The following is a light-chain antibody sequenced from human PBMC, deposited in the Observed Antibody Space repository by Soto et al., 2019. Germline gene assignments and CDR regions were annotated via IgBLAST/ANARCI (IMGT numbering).Light chain of an antibody. Sequence: DIQMTQSPTSLSVSAGDTVTITCQASRDISVYLNWYQHKPGHPPKLIVYDASNLQTGVPSKLSGSGSGTQFTFTITNLQPEDIATYYCQQHDNFPPYTFGQGTKLDIK. CDR2: DAS. J-gene: IGKJ2*01. CDR1: RDISVY. CDR3: QQHDNFPPYT. V-gene: IGKV1-33*01.